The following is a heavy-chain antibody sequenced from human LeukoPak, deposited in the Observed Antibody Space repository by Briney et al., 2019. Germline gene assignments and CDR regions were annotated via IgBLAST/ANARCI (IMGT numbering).Heavy chain of an antibody. CDR2: ISAYNGNT. D-gene: IGHD5-18*01. CDR1: GYTFTSYG. Sequence: GASVKVSCKASGYTFTSYGISWVRQAPGQGLEWMGWISAYNGNTNYAQKLQGRVTMTTDTSTSTAYMELRSLRSDDTAGYYCARDLGRRIQLCLNYWGQGTLVTVSS. J-gene: IGHJ4*02. CDR3: ARDLGRRIQLCLNY. V-gene: IGHV1-18*01.